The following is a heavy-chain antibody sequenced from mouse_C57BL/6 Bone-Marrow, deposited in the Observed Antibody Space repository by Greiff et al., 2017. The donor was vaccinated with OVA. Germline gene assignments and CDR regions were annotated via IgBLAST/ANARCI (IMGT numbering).Heavy chain of an antibody. J-gene: IGHJ2*01. V-gene: IGHV5-17*01. CDR2: ISSGSSTI. D-gene: IGHD1-1*01. Sequence: EVQRVESGGGLVKPGGSLKLSCAASGFTFSDYGMHWVRQAPEKGLEWVAYISSGSSTIYYADTVKGRFTISRDNAKNTLFLQMTSLRSEDTAMYYCARSGYYGSSRYYFDYWGQGTTLTVSS. CDR3: ARSGYYGSSRYYFDY. CDR1: GFTFSDYG.